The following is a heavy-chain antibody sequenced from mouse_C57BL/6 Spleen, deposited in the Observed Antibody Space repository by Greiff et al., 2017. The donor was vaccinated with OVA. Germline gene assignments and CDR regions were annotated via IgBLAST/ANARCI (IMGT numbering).Heavy chain of an antibody. CDR1: GYAFSSYW. J-gene: IGHJ1*03. D-gene: IGHD2-5*01. Sequence: VMLVESGAELVKPGASVKISCKASGYAFSSYWMNWVKQRPGKGLEWIGQIYPGDGDTNYNGKFKGKATLTADKSSSTAYMQLSSLTSEDSAVYFCAKDSNYRYFDVWGTGTTVTVSS. CDR2: IYPGDGDT. V-gene: IGHV1-80*01. CDR3: AKDSNYRYFDV.